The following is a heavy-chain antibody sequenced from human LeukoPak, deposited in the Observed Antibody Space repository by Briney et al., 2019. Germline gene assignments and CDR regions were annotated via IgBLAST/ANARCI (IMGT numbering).Heavy chain of an antibody. V-gene: IGHV3-30*02. CDR1: GLTFSSYG. Sequence: GGSLRLSCAASGLTFSSYGMHWVRQAPGKGLEWVAFIRYDGSNKYYADSVKGRFTISRDNSKNTLYLQMNSLRAEDTAVYYCAKSPVRGVNYFDYWGQGTLVTVSS. CDR3: AKSPVRGVNYFDY. J-gene: IGHJ4*02. CDR2: IRYDGSNK. D-gene: IGHD3-10*01.